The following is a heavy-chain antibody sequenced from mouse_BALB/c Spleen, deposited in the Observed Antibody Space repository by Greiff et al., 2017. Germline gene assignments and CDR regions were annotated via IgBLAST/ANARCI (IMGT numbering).Heavy chain of an antibody. J-gene: IGHJ2*01. CDR1: GYTFTSYW. V-gene: IGHV1-87*01. CDR2: IYPGDGDT. Sequence: VQLQQSGAELARPGASVKLSCKASGYTFTSYWMQWVKQRPGQGLEWIGAIYPGDGDTRYTQKFKGKATLTADKSSSTAYMQLSSLSSEDSAVYYCARGLRDYFDYWGQGTTLTVSS. CDR3: ARGLRDYFDY. D-gene: IGHD2-2*01.